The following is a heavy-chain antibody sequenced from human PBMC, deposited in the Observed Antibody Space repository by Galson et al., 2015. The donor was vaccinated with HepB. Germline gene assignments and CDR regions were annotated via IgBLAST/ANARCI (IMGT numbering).Heavy chain of an antibody. D-gene: IGHD3-10*01. CDR3: ARDRGSSGNDY. V-gene: IGHV3-33*01. Sequence: SLRLSCAASGFTFSSHGMHWVRQAPGKGLEWVAVIWYDGSNKYYADSVKGRFTISRDNSKNTLYLQMNSLRAEGTAVYYCARDRGSSGNDYWGQGTLVTVSS. CDR1: GFTFSSHG. CDR2: IWYDGSNK. J-gene: IGHJ4*02.